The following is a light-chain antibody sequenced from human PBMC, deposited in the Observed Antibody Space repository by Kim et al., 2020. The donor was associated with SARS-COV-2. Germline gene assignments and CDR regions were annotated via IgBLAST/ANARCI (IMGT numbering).Light chain of an antibody. V-gene: IGLV1-44*01. J-gene: IGLJ3*02. CDR2: SNN. Sequence: GQRVTISCSGSSSNIGSNTVNWYRQLPGTAPKPLIYSNNQRPSGVPDRFSGSKSGTSASLAISGLQSEDEADYYCAAWDDSLNGWVFGGGTQLTVL. CDR3: AAWDDSLNGWV. CDR1: SSNIGSNT.